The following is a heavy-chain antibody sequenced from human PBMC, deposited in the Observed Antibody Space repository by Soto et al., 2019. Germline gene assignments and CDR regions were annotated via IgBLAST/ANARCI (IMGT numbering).Heavy chain of an antibody. J-gene: IGHJ4*02. D-gene: IGHD3-10*01. CDR2: ITWNSGTI. V-gene: IGHV3-9*01. Sequence: EVRLVESGGGVVQPGRSLRLSCAASGFTFDDYSMHWVRHAPGKGLEWVSGITWNSGTIDYADSVKGRFTISRDNAKNSLYLQMNSLRAEDTALYYCAKDTFYGSGTYYLLSDWGQGTLVTVSS. CDR1: GFTFDDYS. CDR3: AKDTFYGSGTYYLLSD.